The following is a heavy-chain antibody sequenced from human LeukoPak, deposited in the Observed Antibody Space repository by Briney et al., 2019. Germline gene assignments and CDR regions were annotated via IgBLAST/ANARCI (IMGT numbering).Heavy chain of an antibody. CDR3: ARGRNIGDY. J-gene: IGHJ4*02. D-gene: IGHD5-12*01. CDR2: INYSGSA. V-gene: IGHV4-59*01. CDR1: GGSISNYY. Sequence: SETLSLTCAVSGGSISNYYWSWIRQPPGKGLEWIGYINYSGSANSNPSLKSRVTISVDTSKNQFSLKLTSVTAADTAVYYCARGRNIGDYWGQGTQVAVSS.